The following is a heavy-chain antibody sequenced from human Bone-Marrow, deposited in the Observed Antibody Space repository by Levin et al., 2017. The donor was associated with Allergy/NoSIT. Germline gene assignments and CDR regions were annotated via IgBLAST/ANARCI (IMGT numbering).Heavy chain of an antibody. V-gene: IGHV4-4*02. J-gene: IGHJ3*02. Sequence: GSLRLSCAVSGGSVTNSNWWTWVRQPPGKGLEWIGEIYHSGSTNYNPSLESRLTISVDKSKNQFSLNLRALTAADTAVYYCAGSRGYSYGYDDALDIWGQGTLVTVSS. D-gene: IGHD5-18*01. CDR3: AGSRGYSYGYDDALDI. CDR2: IYHSGST. CDR1: GGSVTNSNW.